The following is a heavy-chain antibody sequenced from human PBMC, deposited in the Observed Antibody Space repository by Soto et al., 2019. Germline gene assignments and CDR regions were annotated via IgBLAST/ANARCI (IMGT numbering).Heavy chain of an antibody. Sequence: PSETLSLTCTVSGGSISSGGYYWSWIRQHPGKGLEWIGYIYYSGSTYYNPSLKSRVTISVDTSKNQFSLKLSSVTAADTAVYYCARVRVHIGYSPSDYMDVCGKENTVTVSS. V-gene: IGHV4-31*03. CDR1: GGSISSGGYY. J-gene: IGHJ6*03. CDR2: IYYSGST. CDR3: ARVRVHIGYSPSDYMDV. D-gene: IGHD5-12*01.